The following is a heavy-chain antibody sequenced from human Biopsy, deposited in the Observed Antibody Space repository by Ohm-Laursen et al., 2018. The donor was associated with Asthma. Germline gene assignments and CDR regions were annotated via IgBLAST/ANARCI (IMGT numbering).Heavy chain of an antibody. V-gene: IGHV1-3*04. Sequence: GASVKVSCKTSGYNFISFAIHWVRQAPGQRLEWMGWVNTGNGDTKYSQKFQGRVTITRDTSASTAYMELRSLRSEDTATYYCARTYYDFLTGQVKDVFDVWGQGTMVTVSS. CDR2: VNTGNGDT. D-gene: IGHD3-9*01. CDR3: ARTYYDFLTGQVKDVFDV. J-gene: IGHJ3*01. CDR1: GYNFISFA.